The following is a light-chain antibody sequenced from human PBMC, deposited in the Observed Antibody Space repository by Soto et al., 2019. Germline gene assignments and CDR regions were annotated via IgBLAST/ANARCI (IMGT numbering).Light chain of an antibody. CDR2: DVS. Sequence: QSVLTQPASVSGSPGQSITISCTGTSSDVGGYNYVSWYQQQSGKAPKLMIHDVSNRPSGVSNRFSGSKSGNTASLTISGLQAEDEADYYCSSYTSSRAYVFGIGTKGTVL. V-gene: IGLV2-14*03. CDR1: SSDVGGYNY. J-gene: IGLJ1*01. CDR3: SSYTSSRAYV.